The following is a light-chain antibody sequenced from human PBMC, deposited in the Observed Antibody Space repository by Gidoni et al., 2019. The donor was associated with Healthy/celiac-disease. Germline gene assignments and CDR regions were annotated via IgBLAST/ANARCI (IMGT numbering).Light chain of an antibody. V-gene: IGKV3-20*01. J-gene: IGKJ4*01. CDR3: QQYGTSGRT. CDR2: GAS. Sequence: EIVLTPSPGTLSLSPGERATLSCRASQSVSSSYLAWYQQKPGQAPRLLIYGASSRATGIPDRFSGSGSGTDFTLTISRLEPEDFAVYYCQQYGTSGRTFGGXTKVEIK. CDR1: QSVSSSY.